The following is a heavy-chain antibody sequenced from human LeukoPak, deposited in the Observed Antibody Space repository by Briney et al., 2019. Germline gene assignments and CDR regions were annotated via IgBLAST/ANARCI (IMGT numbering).Heavy chain of an antibody. CDR3: ATSLWFGELSHYFDY. V-gene: IGHV1-2*02. D-gene: IGHD3-10*01. J-gene: IGHJ4*02. CDR2: INPNSGGT. CDR1: GYTFTGYY. Sequence: PGASVKVSCKASGYTFTGYYMHWVRQAPGQGLEWMGWINPNSGGTNYAQKFQGRVTMTRDTSISTAYMELSRLRSDDTAVYYCATSLWFGELSHYFDYWGQGTLVTVSS.